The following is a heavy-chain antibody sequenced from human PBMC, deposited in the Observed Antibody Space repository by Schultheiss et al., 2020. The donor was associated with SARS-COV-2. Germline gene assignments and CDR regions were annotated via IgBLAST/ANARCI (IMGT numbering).Heavy chain of an antibody. D-gene: IGHD3-3*01. CDR2: IYYSGST. V-gene: IGHV4-39*01. J-gene: IGHJ5*02. CDR3: ARHFTLQPYYDFWSGYSHIQGWFDP. Sequence: SQTLSLTCTVSGGPISSSSYYWGWIRQPPGKGLEWIGSIYYSGSTYYNPSLKSRVTISVDTSKNQFSLKLSSVTAADTAVYYCARHFTLQPYYDFWSGYSHIQGWFDPWGQGTLVTVSS. CDR1: GGPISSSSYY.